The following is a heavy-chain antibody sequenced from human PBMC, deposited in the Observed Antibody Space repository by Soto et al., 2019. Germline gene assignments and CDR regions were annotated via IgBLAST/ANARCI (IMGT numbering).Heavy chain of an antibody. J-gene: IGHJ3*02. CDR1: GFTFSSYG. Sequence: QVQLVESGGGVVQPGRSLRLSCAASGFTFSSYGMHWVRQAPGKGLEWVAVIWYDGSNKYYADSVKGRFTISRDNSKNTLYLQMNSLRAEDTAVYYCARDGVVVVVAAVQFAFDIWGQGTMVTVSS. CDR2: IWYDGSNK. CDR3: ARDGVVVVVAAVQFAFDI. D-gene: IGHD2-15*01. V-gene: IGHV3-33*01.